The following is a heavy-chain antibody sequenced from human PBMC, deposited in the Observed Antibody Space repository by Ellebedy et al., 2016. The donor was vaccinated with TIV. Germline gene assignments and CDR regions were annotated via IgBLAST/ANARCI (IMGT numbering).Heavy chain of an antibody. CDR1: GFTFSSYA. CDR2: ISGSGGST. D-gene: IGHD1-26*01. J-gene: IGHJ4*02. Sequence: GESLKISCAASGFTFSSYAMSWVRQAPGKGLEWVSAISGSGGSTYYADSVKGRFTISRDNSKNTLYLQMNSLRAEDTAVYYCARDMRGGSYDYWGQGTLVTVSS. V-gene: IGHV3-23*01. CDR3: ARDMRGGSYDY.